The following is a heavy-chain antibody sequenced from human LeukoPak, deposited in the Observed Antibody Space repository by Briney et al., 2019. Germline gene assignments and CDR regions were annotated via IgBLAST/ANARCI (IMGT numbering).Heavy chain of an antibody. J-gene: IGHJ4*02. D-gene: IGHD4-23*01. CDR2: IWYDGTNK. V-gene: IGHV3-33*01. CDR3: ARVSESGNSDY. Sequence: PGRSLRLSCAASGFSFTSYGMHWVRQAPGKGLEWVAVIWYDGTNKYYADSVKGRFTISRVTSNNMLYLQMNSLRAEDTAVYYRARVSESGNSDYWGQGTLVTVSS. CDR1: GFSFTSYG.